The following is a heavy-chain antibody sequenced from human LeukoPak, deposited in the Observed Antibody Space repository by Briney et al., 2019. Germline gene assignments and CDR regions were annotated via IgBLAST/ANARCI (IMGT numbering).Heavy chain of an antibody. D-gene: IGHD6-19*01. Sequence: ASVKVSCKASGYTFTSYDINWVRQAPGQGLEWMGWMNPNSGNTGYAQTFQGRVTITRNTSISTAYMELSSLRSEDTAVYYCARDKAYFSSGWYGYYYYMDVWGKGTTVTVSS. V-gene: IGHV1-8*03. CDR2: MNPNSGNT. CDR1: GYTFTSYD. CDR3: ARDKAYFSSGWYGYYYYMDV. J-gene: IGHJ6*03.